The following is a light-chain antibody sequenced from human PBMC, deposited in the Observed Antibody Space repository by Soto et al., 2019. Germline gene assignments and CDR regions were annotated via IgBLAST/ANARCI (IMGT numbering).Light chain of an antibody. CDR3: SSFTGASTI. J-gene: IGLJ1*01. CDR1: SSDVGGYNY. CDR2: EVT. V-gene: IGLV2-8*01. Sequence: SVTISCTGTSSDVGGYNYVSWYQQHPGKAPKLVIYEVTKRPSGVPDRFSGSKSGNTASLTVSGLQAEDEADYYCSSFTGASTIFGTGTKVTVL.